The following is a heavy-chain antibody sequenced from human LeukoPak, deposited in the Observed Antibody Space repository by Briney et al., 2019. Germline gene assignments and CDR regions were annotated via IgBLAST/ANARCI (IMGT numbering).Heavy chain of an antibody. D-gene: IGHD6-19*01. CDR1: GFTFSSYW. CDR2: IKQDGTEK. J-gene: IGHJ4*02. CDR3: ASIAVAENYFDY. V-gene: IGHV3-7*01. Sequence: GGSLRLSCAASGFTFSSYWMSWVRQAPGKGLEWVADIKQDGTEKYYVDSVKGRFTISRDNAKNSLYLQMNSLRAEDTAVYYCASIAVAENYFDYWGQGTLVTVSS.